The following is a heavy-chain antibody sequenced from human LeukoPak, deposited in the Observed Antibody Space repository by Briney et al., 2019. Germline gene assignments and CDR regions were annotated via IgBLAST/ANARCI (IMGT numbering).Heavy chain of an antibody. V-gene: IGHV3-15*01. CDR3: TTFYYYGSGSYLGY. D-gene: IGHD3-10*01. J-gene: IGHJ4*02. CDR1: GFTLSNFW. Sequence: GGSLRLSCAASGFTLSNFWMNWVRQAPGKGLEWVGRIKSNTDGGTTDYAAPVKGRFTISRDDSKNTLNLQMNSLKTEDTAVYYCTTFYYYGSGSYLGYWGQGTLVTVSS. CDR2: IKSNTDGGTT.